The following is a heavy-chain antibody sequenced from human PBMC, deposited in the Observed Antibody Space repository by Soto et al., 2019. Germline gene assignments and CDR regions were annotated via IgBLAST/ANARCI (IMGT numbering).Heavy chain of an antibody. Sequence: EVQLVESGGGLVQPGGSLRLSCAASGFTFSSYWMHWVRQAPGKGLVWGARVKSDEGYTAYADSVKGRFSISRDNAKNMLYLQMNSLRVEDTAVYYCAREGASLFWGQGTPVTVSS. J-gene: IGHJ4*02. V-gene: IGHV3-74*01. CDR2: VKSDEGYT. CDR1: GFTFSSYW. CDR3: AREGASLF.